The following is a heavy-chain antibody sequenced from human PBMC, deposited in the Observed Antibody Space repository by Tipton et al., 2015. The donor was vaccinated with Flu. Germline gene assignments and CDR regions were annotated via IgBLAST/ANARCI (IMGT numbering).Heavy chain of an antibody. CDR1: GYIFTNYW. D-gene: IGHD3-10*01. CDR2: IYPGDSDT. Sequence: VQLVQSGADVKKPGESLKISCKGSGYIFTNYWIGWVRQMPGKGLEWMGMIYPGDSDTRYGPSSQGQVTMSVDNSISTVYLQWSSLETSDTAVYYCARDQGFGDGLTYDYYAMDVWGQGTTVTVSS. CDR3: ARDQGFGDGLTYDYYAMDV. J-gene: IGHJ6*02. V-gene: IGHV5-51*03.